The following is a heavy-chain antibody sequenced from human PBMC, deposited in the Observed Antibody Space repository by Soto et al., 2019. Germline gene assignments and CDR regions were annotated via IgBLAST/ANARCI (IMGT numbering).Heavy chain of an antibody. CDR1: GGTFSSYA. J-gene: IGHJ6*02. CDR2: IIPIFGTA. V-gene: IGHV1-69*01. Sequence: QVQLVQSGAGVKKPGSSVKVSCKASGGTFSSYAISWVRQAPGQGLEWMGGIIPIFGTANYAQKFQGRVTITGDESTSTAYRELSSLRSEDKAVYYCERYGRVGELYYGWGVWGPGTTVTGSS. D-gene: IGHD3-10*01. CDR3: ERYGRVGELYYGWGV.